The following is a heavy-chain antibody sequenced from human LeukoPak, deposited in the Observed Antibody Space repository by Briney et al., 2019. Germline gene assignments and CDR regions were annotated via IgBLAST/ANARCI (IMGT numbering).Heavy chain of an antibody. J-gene: IGHJ4*02. CDR2: NYYSGSA. CDR3: ARGDYGDSDY. CDR1: GGSISSYY. Sequence: SETLSLTCTVSGGSISSYYWNWIRQPPGKGLEWIGYNYYSGSANYNPSLKSRVTISVDASKNQFSLKLSSVTAADTAVYYCARGDYGDSDYWGQGILVTVSS. D-gene: IGHD4-17*01. V-gene: IGHV4-59*01.